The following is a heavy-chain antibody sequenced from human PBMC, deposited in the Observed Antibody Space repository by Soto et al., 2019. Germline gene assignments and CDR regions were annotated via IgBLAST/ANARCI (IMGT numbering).Heavy chain of an antibody. Sequence: ASVKVSCKASGYTFTSYGITWVRQAPGQGLEWVGWISAYNGNTKYAQKLQGRVTMTTDTSTSTAYMELRSLRSDDTAVYYCASETNYFDYWGQGSLVTVSS. J-gene: IGHJ4*02. CDR2: ISAYNGNT. CDR3: ASETNYFDY. CDR1: GYTFTSYG. V-gene: IGHV1-18*01. D-gene: IGHD4-17*01.